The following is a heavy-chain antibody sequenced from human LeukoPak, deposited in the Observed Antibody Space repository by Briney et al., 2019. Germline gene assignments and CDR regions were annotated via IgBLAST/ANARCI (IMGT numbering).Heavy chain of an antibody. D-gene: IGHD2-2*01. CDR1: GGSISSYY. CDR2: IYYSGST. V-gene: IGHV4-59*01. CDR3: ARGSCSSTSCYFKAFDAFDI. J-gene: IGHJ3*02. Sequence: SETLSLTFTVSGGSISSYYWSWIRQPPGKGLEWIGYIYYSGSTNYNPSLKSRVTISVDTSKNQFSLKLSSVTAADTAVYYCARGSCSSTSCYFKAFDAFDIWGQGTMVAVSS.